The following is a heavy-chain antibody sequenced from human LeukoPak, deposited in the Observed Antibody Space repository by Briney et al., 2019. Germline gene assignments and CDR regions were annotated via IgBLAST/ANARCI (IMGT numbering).Heavy chain of an antibody. D-gene: IGHD3-3*01. CDR3: ARASLIDYDFRSGPADYFDF. CDR1: GFSFSGYA. CDR2: ISYDGSNE. V-gene: IGHV3-30*04. Sequence: GGSLRLSCAASGFSFSGYALHWVRQAPGRGLEWVAVISYDGSNEYSANSVQGRFTISRDNSKNMLFLQMNSLRADDTAVYYCARASLIDYDFRSGPADYFDFWGQGTLVTVSS. J-gene: IGHJ4*02.